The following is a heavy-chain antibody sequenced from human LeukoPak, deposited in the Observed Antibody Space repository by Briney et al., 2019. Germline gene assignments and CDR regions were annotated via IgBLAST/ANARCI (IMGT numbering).Heavy chain of an antibody. CDR2: IKTKTDGGTT. CDR1: GFTFSDAW. V-gene: IGHV3-15*01. CDR3: ATIFDGNSHRLDY. D-gene: IGHD4-23*01. J-gene: IGHJ4*02. Sequence: GGSLRLSCAVSGFTFSDAWMSWVRQAPGEGLEWIGRIKTKTDGGTTDYAAPVKGRFTISRDDSKNTLFLHMNSLKAEDTAVYYCATIFDGNSHRLDYWGQGTLVTVSS.